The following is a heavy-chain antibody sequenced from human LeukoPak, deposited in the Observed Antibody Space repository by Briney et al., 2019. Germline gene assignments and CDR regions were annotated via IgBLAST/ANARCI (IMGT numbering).Heavy chain of an antibody. J-gene: IGHJ4*02. CDR3: ARSRDGYNGRSSGFDY. CDR1: GYTFTSYY. CDR2: INPSGGST. D-gene: IGHD5-24*01. V-gene: IGHV1-46*01. Sequence: GASVKVSCKASGYTFTSYYMHWVRQAPGQGLEWMGKINPSGGSTSYAQKFQGRVTMTRDTSTSTVYMELSSLRSEDTAVYYCARSRDGYNGRSSGFDYWGQGTLVTVSS.